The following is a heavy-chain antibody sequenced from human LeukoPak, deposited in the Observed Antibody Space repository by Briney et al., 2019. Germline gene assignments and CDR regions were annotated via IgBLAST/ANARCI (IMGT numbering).Heavy chain of an antibody. J-gene: IGHJ4*02. CDR1: GFTFSSYA. V-gene: IGHV3-23*01. Sequence: PGGSLRLSCAASGFTFSSYAMSWVRQAPGKGLEWVSAISGSGGSTYYADSVKGRFTISRDNSKNTLYLRMNSLRAEDTAVYYCAKGSDSSGLYPFDYWGQGTLVTVSS. D-gene: IGHD3-22*01. CDR3: AKGSDSSGLYPFDY. CDR2: ISGSGGST.